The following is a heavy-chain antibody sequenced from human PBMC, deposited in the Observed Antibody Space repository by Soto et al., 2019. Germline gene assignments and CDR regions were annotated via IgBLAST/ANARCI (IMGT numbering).Heavy chain of an antibody. CDR2: INTDGSST. CDR1: GFTLSSYL. V-gene: IGHV3-74*01. D-gene: IGHD5-18*01. J-gene: IGHJ4*02. Sequence: SLRLSCVASGFTLSSYLMHWVRQAPGKGLVWVSRINTDGSSTSYADSVKGRITISRDNAKNTLYLQMNSLRAEDTAVYYCARAGYSYGYYFDYWGQGTLVTVSS. CDR3: ARAGYSYGYYFDY.